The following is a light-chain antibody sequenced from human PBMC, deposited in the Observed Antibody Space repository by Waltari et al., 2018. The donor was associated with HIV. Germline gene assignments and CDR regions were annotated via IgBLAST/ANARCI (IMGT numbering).Light chain of an antibody. CDR2: DVD. V-gene: IGLV2-14*01. CDR3: ASFTGDNTVI. Sequence: AVTLPASVSGLPGQSTTISCTGDGSAFGLYYFVSWYQHPSGQPPRLILYDVDSRASGVSDRFSGSMSGNTASLTISGLRAEDEGHYYCASFTGDNTVIFGGGTEVTVL. CDR1: GSAFGLYYF. J-gene: IGLJ2*01.